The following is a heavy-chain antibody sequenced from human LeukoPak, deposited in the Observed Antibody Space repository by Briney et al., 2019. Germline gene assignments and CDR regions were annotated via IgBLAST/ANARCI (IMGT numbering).Heavy chain of an antibody. CDR1: LGSIRSYY. J-gene: IGHJ4*02. V-gene: IGHV4-59*08. CDR2: IYDSRST. CDR3: TGFFWSGSKRLDY. D-gene: IGHD3-3*01. Sequence: PSETLSLTRSVSLGSIRSYYRSWIRQPPGKGLEWIGYIYDSRSTIHNPPLTRRATIPIDTSKNQPSLKLNSVTAPDTAVHLCTGFFWSGSKRLDYWGQGTVVTVSS.